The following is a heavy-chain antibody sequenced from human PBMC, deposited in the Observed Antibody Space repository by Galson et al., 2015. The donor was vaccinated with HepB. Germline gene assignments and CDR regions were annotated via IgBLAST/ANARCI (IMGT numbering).Heavy chain of an antibody. CDR2: INSDGSST. D-gene: IGHD6-13*01. CDR3: TRDGRIEAAGYFDS. CDR1: GFPFRSYW. Sequence: SLRLSCAASGFPFRSYWMHWVRQAPGKGLLCVSRINSDGSSTNYADSVRGRFTISRDNAKNTLYLQMNSLRAEDTAIYYCTRDGRIEAAGYFDSWGQGTLVTVSS. J-gene: IGHJ4*02. V-gene: IGHV3-74*01.